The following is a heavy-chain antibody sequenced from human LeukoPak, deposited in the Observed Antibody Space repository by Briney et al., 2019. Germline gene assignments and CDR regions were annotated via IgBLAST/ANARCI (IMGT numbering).Heavy chain of an antibody. V-gene: IGHV1-2*02. CDR3: ARDWGWLQLMNWFDP. CDR2: INPNSGGT. CDR1: GYTFTGYY. D-gene: IGHD5-24*01. Sequence: ASVKVSCKASGYTFTGYYMHWVRQAPGQGLEWMGWINPNSGGTNYAQKFQGRVTMTGDTSISTAYMELSRLRSDDTAVYYCARDWGWLQLMNWFDPWGQGTLVTVSS. J-gene: IGHJ5*02.